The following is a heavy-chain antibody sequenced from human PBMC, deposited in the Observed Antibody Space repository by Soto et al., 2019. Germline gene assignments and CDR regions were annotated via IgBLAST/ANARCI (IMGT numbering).Heavy chain of an antibody. CDR1: GASISSSY. Sequence: SETLSLTCTVSGASISSSYWSWIRQPPGKGVEWIGYIYNSGSTTYNPSLKSRVTISVDTSKNQFSLKLSSVTAPDTAVYYCARRYSYRHFDYWGQGTLVTVSS. CDR2: IYNSGST. D-gene: IGHD5-18*01. V-gene: IGHV4-59*08. CDR3: ARRYSYRHFDY. J-gene: IGHJ4*02.